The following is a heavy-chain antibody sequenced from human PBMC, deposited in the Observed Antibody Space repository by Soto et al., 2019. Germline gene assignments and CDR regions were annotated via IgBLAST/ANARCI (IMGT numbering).Heavy chain of an antibody. CDR1: GGSISNYY. J-gene: IGHJ4*02. V-gene: IGHV4-59*01. CDR2: IYYSGNT. CDR3: ARARYYDSSGYYYPDY. Sequence: SETLSLTCTVSGGSISNYYWSWIRQPPGKGLEWIGYIYYSGNTNYNPSLESRVTISVDTSKNQFSLKLSSVTAADTAVYYCARARYYDSSGYYYPDYWGQGTLVTVS. D-gene: IGHD3-22*01.